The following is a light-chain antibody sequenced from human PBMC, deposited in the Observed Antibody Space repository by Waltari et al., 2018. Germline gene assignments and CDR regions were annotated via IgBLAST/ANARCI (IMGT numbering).Light chain of an antibody. V-gene: IGKV4-1*01. CDR3: QQYYTIPVT. Sequence: DIVMTQSPDSLAVSLGERATINCKSSQSVLYSPNNKNYLAWYQRKPGQPPKMLIYWASTRESGVPDRFSGSGSGTDFTLTISSLQAEDVAVYYCQQYYTIPVTFGQGTKVEIK. J-gene: IGKJ1*01. CDR1: QSVLYSPNNKNY. CDR2: WAS.